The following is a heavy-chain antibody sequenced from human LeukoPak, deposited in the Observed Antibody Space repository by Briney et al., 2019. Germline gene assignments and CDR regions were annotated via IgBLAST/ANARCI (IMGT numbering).Heavy chain of an antibody. CDR1: GYSLINYW. D-gene: IGHD1-26*01. V-gene: IGHV5-51*01. Sequence: GESLKISCWASGYSLINYWIGWVRQMPGKGLEWVGLIYPGDSNVRYSPSFQGQVPMSADRSINTAYLQWSSLRTSDTAMYYCTRDWELGYWGQGTLVTVSS. J-gene: IGHJ4*02. CDR3: TRDWELGY. CDR2: IYPGDSNV.